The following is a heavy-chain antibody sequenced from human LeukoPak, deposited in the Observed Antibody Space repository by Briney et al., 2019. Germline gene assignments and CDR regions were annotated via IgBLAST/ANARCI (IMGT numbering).Heavy chain of an antibody. D-gene: IGHD3-22*01. CDR3: ASGPPSDGRQVVVNDY. CDR2: ISSISSYI. J-gene: IGHJ4*02. V-gene: IGHV3-21*01. Sequence: PGGSLRLSCAASGFTFSSYNMNWVSQAAGKGLGWVSSISSISSYIYYADSVKGRFTISRDNAKNSLYLQMNSLRAEDTAVYYCASGPPSDGRQVVVNDYWGQGTLVTVSS. CDR1: GFTFSSYN.